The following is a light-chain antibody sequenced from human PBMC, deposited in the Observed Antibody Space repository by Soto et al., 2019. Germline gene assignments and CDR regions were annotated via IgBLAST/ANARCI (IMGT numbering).Light chain of an antibody. CDR2: GNR. V-gene: IGLV1-40*01. Sequence: QSVLTQPPSVSGDPGQRVTISCTGNNSNLGAGYDVHWYQQRPGAAPKLVIFGNRNRPSGVPERFSGSKSGTSASLAITGLQAEDEADYYCQAYDYSLTAAVFGGGTKLTVL. CDR1: NSNLGAGYD. CDR3: QAYDYSLTAAV. J-gene: IGLJ3*02.